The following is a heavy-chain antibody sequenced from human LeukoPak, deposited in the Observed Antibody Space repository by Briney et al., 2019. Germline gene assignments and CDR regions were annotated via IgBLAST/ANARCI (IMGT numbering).Heavy chain of an antibody. J-gene: IGHJ6*02. CDR2: INHCGST. D-gene: IGHD2-15*01. Sequence: SETLSLTRAVYGGSFSGYYWSWIRQPAGKGLEWIGEINHCGSTNYNPPLKSRVSISVHTSKNQFSLKLSSVTAADTAVYYCARGRAVVVVVAATWWRDYGMDVWGQGTTVTVSS. V-gene: IGHV4-34*01. CDR3: ARGRAVVVVVAATWWRDYGMDV. CDR1: GGSFSGYY.